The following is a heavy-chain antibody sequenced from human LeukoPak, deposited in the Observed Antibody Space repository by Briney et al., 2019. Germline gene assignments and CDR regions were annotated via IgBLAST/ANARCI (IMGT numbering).Heavy chain of an antibody. V-gene: IGHV1-8*01. CDR2: MNPNSGKT. CDR1: GYTFTSYD. J-gene: IGHJ6*02. Sequence: ASVKVSCKASGYTFTSYDFNWVRQATGQGLEWMGWMNPNSGKTGYAQKFQGRVTMTRNTSISTAYMELSSLRSEDTAVYYCARGPPYDFWSGYYSHSYYYYGMDVWGQGTTVTVSS. D-gene: IGHD3-3*01. CDR3: ARGPPYDFWSGYYSHSYYYYGMDV.